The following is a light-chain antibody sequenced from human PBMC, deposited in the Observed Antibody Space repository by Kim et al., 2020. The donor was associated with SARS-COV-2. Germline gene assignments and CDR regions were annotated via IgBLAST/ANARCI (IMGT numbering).Light chain of an antibody. V-gene: IGKV3-15*01. Sequence: ATLSGSTGERATLSCRASQSVSSHLAWYQQKPGQPPRLLIYGASTRATGIPARFSGSGSGTEFTLTISSLQSEDFAVYYCQHPGTFGQGTKVDIK. CDR2: GAS. J-gene: IGKJ1*01. CDR3: QHPGT. CDR1: QSVSSH.